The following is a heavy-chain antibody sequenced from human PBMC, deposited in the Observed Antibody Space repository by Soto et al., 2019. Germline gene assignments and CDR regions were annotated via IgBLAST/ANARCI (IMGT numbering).Heavy chain of an antibody. CDR1: GFTFSSYS. Sequence: PGGFLRLSCAASGFTFSSYSMNWVRQAPGKGLEWVSYISSSSSTIYYADTVKSRFTISRDNAKNSLYLQMNSLRDEDTAVYYCARVSVLPAAWAAAVTVGYYYGMDVWGQWTTVTGAS. J-gene: IGHJ6*02. D-gene: IGHD2-2*01. CDR2: ISSSSSTI. CDR3: ARVSVLPAAWAAAVTVGYYYGMDV. V-gene: IGHV3-48*02.